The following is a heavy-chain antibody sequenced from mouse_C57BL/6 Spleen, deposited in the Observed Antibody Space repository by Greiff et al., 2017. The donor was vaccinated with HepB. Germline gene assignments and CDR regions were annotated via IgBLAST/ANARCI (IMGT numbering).Heavy chain of an antibody. J-gene: IGHJ1*03. Sequence: VQLQQSGAELVRPGTSVKVSCKASGYAFTNYLIEWVKQRPGQGLEWIGVINPGSGGTNFNEKFKGKATLTADKSSSTAYMQLSSLTSEDSAVYFCAKDYYSNYDWYFDVWGTGTTVTVSS. D-gene: IGHD2-5*01. CDR2: INPGSGGT. CDR1: GYAFTNYL. V-gene: IGHV1-54*01. CDR3: AKDYYSNYDWYFDV.